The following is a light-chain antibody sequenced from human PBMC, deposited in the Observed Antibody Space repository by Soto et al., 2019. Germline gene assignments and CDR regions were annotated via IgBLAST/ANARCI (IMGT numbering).Light chain of an antibody. CDR3: QERSNWPST. Sequence: EIVLTQSPATPSLSPGNTATLSCRASQSVSGYLAWYQQKPGQAPRLLIYDASNRATGIPARFRGSGSGTDFSLTITSLETEDFEVDYCQERSNWPSTFGGGTKVDI. CDR1: QSVSGY. CDR2: DAS. V-gene: IGKV3-11*01. J-gene: IGKJ4*01.